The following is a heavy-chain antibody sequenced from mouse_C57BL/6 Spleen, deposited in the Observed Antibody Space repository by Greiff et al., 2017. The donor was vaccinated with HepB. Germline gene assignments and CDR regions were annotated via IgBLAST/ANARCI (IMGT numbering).Heavy chain of an antibody. Sequence: VQLQQSGPELVKPGASVKISCKASGYAFSSSWMNWVKQRPGKGLEWIGRIYPGDGDTNYNGKLKGKATLTADKSSSTAYMQLSSLTSEDSAVYFCARSDDYDGVYAMDYWGQGTSVTVSS. J-gene: IGHJ4*01. CDR2: IYPGDGDT. D-gene: IGHD2-4*01. V-gene: IGHV1-82*01. CDR3: ARSDDYDGVYAMDY. CDR1: GYAFSSSW.